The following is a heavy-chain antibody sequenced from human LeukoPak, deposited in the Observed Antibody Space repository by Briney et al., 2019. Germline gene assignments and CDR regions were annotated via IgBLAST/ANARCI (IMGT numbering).Heavy chain of an antibody. CDR2: INPSVGST. Sequence: ASVKVSCKASGYTFTSYYMHWVRQAPGQGLEWVGIINPSVGSTSYAQKSQGRVTMTRDTSTSTVYMELSSLRSEDTAVYYCARVYSGYDCGYWGQGTLVTVSS. CDR3: ARVYSGYDCGY. CDR1: GYTFTSYY. V-gene: IGHV1-46*01. D-gene: IGHD5-12*01. J-gene: IGHJ4*02.